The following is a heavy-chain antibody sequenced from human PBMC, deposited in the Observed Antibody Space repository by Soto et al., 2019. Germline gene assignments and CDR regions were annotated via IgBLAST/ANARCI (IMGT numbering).Heavy chain of an antibody. V-gene: IGHV3-21*06. CDR1: GFTFTRYS. J-gene: IGHJ4*02. Sequence: LRLSCAASGFTFTRYSMNWVRQAPGKGLEWVSSISSTTHYIYYADSMRGRFTISRDNAKNAVYLEMNSLRAEDTAVYYCARESEDLTSNFDYWGQGTLVTVSS. CDR2: ISSTTHYI. CDR3: ARESEDLTSNFDY.